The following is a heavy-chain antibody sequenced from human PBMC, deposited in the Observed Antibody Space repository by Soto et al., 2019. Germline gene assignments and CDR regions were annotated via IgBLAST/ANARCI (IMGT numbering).Heavy chain of an antibody. CDR2: IYTSGST. D-gene: IGHD3-3*01. J-gene: IGHJ6*02. CDR1: GGSISSYY. CDR3: ACTFYDFWSGTYGMAV. V-gene: IGHV4-4*07. Sequence: SETLSLTCTVSGGSISSYYWSWIRQPAGKGLDWIGLIYTSGSTNYNPSLQSRVTVSVDTNKNPFYVNLSSLTAADTALYYCACTFYDFWSGTYGMAVGGQRITVTVSS.